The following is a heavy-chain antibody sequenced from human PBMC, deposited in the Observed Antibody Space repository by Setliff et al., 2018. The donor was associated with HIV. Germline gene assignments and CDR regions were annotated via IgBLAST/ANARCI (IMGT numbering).Heavy chain of an antibody. V-gene: IGHV1-3*03. CDR3: ARGATYYNFWGGYLGL. Sequence: ASVKVSCKASGYTFTSYAIHWVRQAPGQRLEWMGWINAGNGNTKYSQEFQGRVTITRDTSASTAYMELSSLKSEDMAVYYCARGATYYNFWGGYLGLWGRGTLVTVSS. CDR2: INAGNGNT. D-gene: IGHD3-3*01. CDR1: GYTFTSYA. J-gene: IGHJ4*02.